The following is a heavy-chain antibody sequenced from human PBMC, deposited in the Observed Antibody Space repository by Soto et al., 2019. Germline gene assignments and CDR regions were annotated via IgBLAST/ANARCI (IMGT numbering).Heavy chain of an antibody. Sequence: GGSLRLSCAASGFTFSSYGIHWVRQAPGKGLEWVAVISDDGSNKYYADSVKGRFTISRDNSRNTLYLQMNSLRAEDTAVYYCAKGYCSGGSCSFHYWGQGTLVTISS. CDR1: GFTFSSYG. CDR2: ISDDGSNK. J-gene: IGHJ4*02. CDR3: AKGYCSGGSCSFHY. V-gene: IGHV3-30*18. D-gene: IGHD2-15*01.